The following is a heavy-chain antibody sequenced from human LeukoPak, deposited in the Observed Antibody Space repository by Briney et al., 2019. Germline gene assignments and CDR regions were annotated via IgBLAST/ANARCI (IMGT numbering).Heavy chain of an antibody. Sequence: SLRLSCAASGFTFSSYGMHWVRQAPGKGLEWVAVIWYDGSNKYYADSVKGRFTISRDNSKNTLYLQMNSLRAEDTAVYYCARDRGDFWSGYYNPDAFDIWGQGTMVTVSS. V-gene: IGHV3-33*01. CDR2: IWYDGSNK. J-gene: IGHJ3*02. CDR3: ARDRGDFWSGYYNPDAFDI. CDR1: GFTFSSYG. D-gene: IGHD3-3*01.